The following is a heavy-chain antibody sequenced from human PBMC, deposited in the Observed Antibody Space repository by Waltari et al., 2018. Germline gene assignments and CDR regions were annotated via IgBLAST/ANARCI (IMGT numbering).Heavy chain of an antibody. D-gene: IGHD2-15*01. CDR1: GGAISSYC. J-gene: IGHJ2*01. V-gene: IGHV4-59*01. CDR3: ARDTPSLWPRDWYFDL. CDR2: LDYSGST. Sequence: QGQLQESGPGLVKPSETLSLTCTVSGGAISSYCWSWIRKAPGKGLEWIWFLDYSGSTTSTPSLKSPFHISVDTSHHQFSLKLSSVTAADTAVYYCARDTPSLWPRDWYFDLWGRGSLFPVSS.